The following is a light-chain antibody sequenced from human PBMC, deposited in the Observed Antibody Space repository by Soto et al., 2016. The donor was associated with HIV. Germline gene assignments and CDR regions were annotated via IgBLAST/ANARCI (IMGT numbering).Light chain of an antibody. CDR3: RHTYGYPRT. CDR2: AAS. CDR1: QEIGTY. J-gene: IGKJ3*01. Sequence: AIRMTQSPSLLSASTGDRVTITCRASQEIGTYLAWYQQKPGKAPKLLIYAASTLQSGVPSRFSGSGSGTDFSLTISCLQSEDFATYYCRHTYGYPRTFGPGTKVD. V-gene: IGKV1-8*01.